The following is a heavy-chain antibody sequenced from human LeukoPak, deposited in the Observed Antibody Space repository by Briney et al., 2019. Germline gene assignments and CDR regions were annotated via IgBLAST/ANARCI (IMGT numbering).Heavy chain of an antibody. J-gene: IGHJ4*02. CDR3: ARGRLRWLQFLDY. CDR2: IYTSGST. Sequence: PSETLSLTYTVPGGSISSGSYYWSWIRQPAGKGLEWIGRIYTSGSTNYNPSLKSRVTISVDTSKNQFSLKLSSVTAADTAVYYCARGRLRWLQFLDYWGQGTLVTVSS. D-gene: IGHD5-24*01. V-gene: IGHV4-61*02. CDR1: GGSISSGSYY.